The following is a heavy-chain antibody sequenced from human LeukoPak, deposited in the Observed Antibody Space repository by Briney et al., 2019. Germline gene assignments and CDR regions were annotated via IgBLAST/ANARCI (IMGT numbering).Heavy chain of an antibody. Sequence: ASVKVSCKASGYTFTSYDINWVRQATGRGLEWMGWMNPNSGNTGYAQKFQGRVTMTRNTSISTAYMELSSLRSEDTAVYYCARGAYSSSWFLFDYWGQGTLVTVSS. CDR1: GYTFTSYD. D-gene: IGHD6-13*01. V-gene: IGHV1-8*01. J-gene: IGHJ4*02. CDR3: ARGAYSSSWFLFDY. CDR2: MNPNSGNT.